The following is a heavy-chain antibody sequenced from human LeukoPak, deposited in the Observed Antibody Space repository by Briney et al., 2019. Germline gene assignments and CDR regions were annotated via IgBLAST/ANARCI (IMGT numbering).Heavy chain of an antibody. CDR1: GGSVSRDY. CDR3: AREAVAGTLDY. Sequence: SETLSLTCSVSGGSVSRDYWSWIRQPPGKRLEWLGYIYNIGGTNYNPSLKSRVSISVDTSKNQFSLMLTSVTAANTAVYYCAREAVAGTLDYWGQGALVTVSS. D-gene: IGHD6-19*01. CDR2: IYNIGGT. V-gene: IGHV4-59*02. J-gene: IGHJ4*02.